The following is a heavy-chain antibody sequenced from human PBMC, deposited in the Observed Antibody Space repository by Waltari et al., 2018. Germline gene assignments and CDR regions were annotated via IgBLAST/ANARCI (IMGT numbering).Heavy chain of an antibody. V-gene: IGHV3-48*03. CDR3: ARRELRLGELSLGY. J-gene: IGHJ4*02. D-gene: IGHD3-16*02. Sequence: EVQLVESGGGLVQPGGSLRLSCAASGFTFSSYEMNWVRQAPGKGLEWVSYISSSGSTIYYADSVKGRFTISRDNAKNSLYLQMNSLRAEDTAVYYCARRELRLGELSLGYWGQGTLVTVSS. CDR1: GFTFSSYE. CDR2: ISSSGSTI.